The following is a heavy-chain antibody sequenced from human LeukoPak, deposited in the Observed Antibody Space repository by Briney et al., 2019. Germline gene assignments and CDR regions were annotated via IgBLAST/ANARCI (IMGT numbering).Heavy chain of an antibody. CDR2: ISAYNGNT. Sequence: ASVKVSCKASGYTFTGYYMHWVRQAPGQGLEWMGWISAYNGNTNYAQKLQGRVTVTTDTSTSTAYMELRSLRSDDTAVYYCARGGSGSYYTYYYYYMDVWGKGTTVTISS. CDR1: GYTFTGYY. D-gene: IGHD3-10*01. J-gene: IGHJ6*03. V-gene: IGHV1-18*04. CDR3: ARGGSGSYYTYYYYYMDV.